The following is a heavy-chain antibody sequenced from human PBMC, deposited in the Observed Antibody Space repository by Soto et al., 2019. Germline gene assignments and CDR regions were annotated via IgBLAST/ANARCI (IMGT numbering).Heavy chain of an antibody. CDR1: GGSFRDYY. CDR2: INHSGST. V-gene: IGHV4-34*01. D-gene: IGHD1-1*01. CDR3: ARLQYNFDY. Sequence: PSETLSLTCAVYGGSFRDYYWSWVRQPPGKGLEWIGQINHSGSTNYNPSLKSRVTISVDTSKNQFSLKLSSVTAADTAVYYCARLQYNFDYWGQGTLVTVSS. J-gene: IGHJ4*02.